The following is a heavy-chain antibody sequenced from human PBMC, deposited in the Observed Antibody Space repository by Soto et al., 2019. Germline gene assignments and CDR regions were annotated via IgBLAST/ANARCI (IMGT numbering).Heavy chain of an antibody. Sequence: PSETLSLTCTVSGGSISSGGYYWSWIRQHPGKGLEWIGYIYYSGSTYYNPSLKSRVTISVDTSKNQFSLKLSSVTAADTAVYYCARDGRYDFWSGYLPMDVWGKGTTVTVSS. D-gene: IGHD3-3*01. CDR3: ARDGRYDFWSGYLPMDV. CDR2: IYYSGST. CDR1: GGSISSGGYY. J-gene: IGHJ6*03. V-gene: IGHV4-31*03.